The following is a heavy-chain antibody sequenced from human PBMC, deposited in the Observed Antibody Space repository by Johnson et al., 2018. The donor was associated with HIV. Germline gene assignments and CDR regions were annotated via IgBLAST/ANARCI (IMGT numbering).Heavy chain of an antibody. CDR1: GFTFNKYW. Sequence: VQLVESGGGLVQPGGSLRLSCAASGFTFNKYWMSWVRQAPEKGLEWVANIKQDGSEKYYVDSVKGRFTVSRDNAKNSLYLQMNSLRAEDTAVYYCAKDLRGSSWPLDAFDIWGQGTMVTVSS. V-gene: IGHV3-7*03. CDR3: AKDLRGSSWPLDAFDI. D-gene: IGHD6-13*01. J-gene: IGHJ3*02. CDR2: IKQDGSEK.